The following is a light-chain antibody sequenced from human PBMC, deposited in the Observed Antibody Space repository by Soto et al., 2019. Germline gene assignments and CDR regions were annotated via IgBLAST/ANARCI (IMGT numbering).Light chain of an antibody. CDR1: HSVSSY. Sequence: EIGLTQAPSTLSMYPGERATLSCRASHSVSSYLAWYQQKPGQAPRLLIYDASNRATGIPARFSGSGSGTEFTLTISSLKSEDFAVYYCQQYTNWPPWTFGQGTKVAIK. CDR2: DAS. J-gene: IGKJ1*01. V-gene: IGKV3D-15*01. CDR3: QQYTNWPPWT.